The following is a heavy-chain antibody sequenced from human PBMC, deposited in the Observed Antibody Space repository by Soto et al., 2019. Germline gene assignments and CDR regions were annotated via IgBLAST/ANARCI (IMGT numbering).Heavy chain of an antibody. CDR3: ARHHGPTTSENWFDP. Sequence: QAHLVQSGVEVKTPGALVKVSCQASGYTFFTYDISWVRQAPGQGLEWMGWISTYSGDTKYAQKFQGRVTMTTDTSTTTAYLELRSLRSDDTAVYYCARHHGPTTSENWFDPWGQGTLVTVSS. J-gene: IGHJ5*02. V-gene: IGHV1-18*01. D-gene: IGHD5-12*01. CDR2: ISTYSGDT. CDR1: GYTFFTYD.